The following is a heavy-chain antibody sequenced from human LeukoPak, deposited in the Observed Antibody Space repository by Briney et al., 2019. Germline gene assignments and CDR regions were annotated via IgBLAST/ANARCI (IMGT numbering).Heavy chain of an antibody. CDR1: GASISRGGYS. J-gene: IGHJ4*02. CDR3: ARAEVGATLFDY. D-gene: IGHD1-26*01. Sequence: SETLSFTCTVPGASISRGGYSWSWIRQPPGKGLGWIGYIYYSGSTYYNPSLKSRVTISVDTSKNQFSLKLSSVTAADTAVYYCARAEVGATLFDYWGQGTLVTVSS. CDR2: IYYSGST. V-gene: IGHV4-31*03.